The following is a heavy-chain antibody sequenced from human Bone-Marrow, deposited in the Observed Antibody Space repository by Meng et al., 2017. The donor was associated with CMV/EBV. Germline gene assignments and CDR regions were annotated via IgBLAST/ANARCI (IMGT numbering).Heavy chain of an antibody. CDR3: ARLTIFGVVIAFEC. CDR1: GGSISSSSYY. CDR2: IYYSGST. J-gene: IGHJ4*02. D-gene: IGHD3-3*01. Sequence: GSLRLSCTVSGGSISSSSYYWGWIRQPPGKGLEWIGSIYYSGSTYYNPSLMSRVTISVDTSKNQFSLKLSSVTAADTAVYYCARLTIFGVVIAFECWGQGTLVTVSS. V-gene: IGHV4-39*01.